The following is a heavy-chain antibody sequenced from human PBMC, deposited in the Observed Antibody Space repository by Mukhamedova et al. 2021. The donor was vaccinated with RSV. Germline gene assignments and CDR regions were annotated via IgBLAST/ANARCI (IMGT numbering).Heavy chain of an antibody. D-gene: IGHD6-13*01. V-gene: IGHV3-33*01. CDR3: ARERRVAAAGYGMDV. Sequence: MGWVRQAPGKGLEWVAVIWYDGSNKYYADSVKGRFTISRDNSKNTLYLQMNSLRAEDTAVYYCARERRVAAAGYGMDVWGQGTTVTV. CDR2: IWYDGSNK. J-gene: IGHJ6*02.